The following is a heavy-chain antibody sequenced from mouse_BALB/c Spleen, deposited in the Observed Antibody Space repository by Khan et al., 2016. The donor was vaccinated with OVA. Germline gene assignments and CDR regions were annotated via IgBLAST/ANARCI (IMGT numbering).Heavy chain of an antibody. CDR3: ARQPYYHYNVMDY. V-gene: IGHV2-6-1*01. CDR2: MWSDGST. Sequence: VELVESGPGLVVPSQSLSITCNISGFSLTNYGIHWVRQPPGKGLEWLVLMWSDGSTTYNSALKSRLTISKDNSKSQVFLKMNSLQTDDTAMYFCARQPYYHYNVMDYWGQGTSVTVSS. J-gene: IGHJ4*01. D-gene: IGHD2-10*01. CDR1: GFSLTNYG.